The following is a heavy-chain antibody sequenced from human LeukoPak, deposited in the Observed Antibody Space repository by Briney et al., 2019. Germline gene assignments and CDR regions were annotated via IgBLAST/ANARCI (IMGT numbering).Heavy chain of an antibody. Sequence: GGSLRLSCAVSGFTVNDNYMSWVRQAPGKGLQWVSGMFPDGRTYYADSVRGRFTISRDPARNTLLLQMNSLRADDTAVHYCARTNPVYGDYDYWGQGTLVTVSS. CDR1: GFTVNDNY. CDR2: MFPDGRT. V-gene: IGHV3-53*01. D-gene: IGHD4-17*01. CDR3: ARTNPVYGDYDY. J-gene: IGHJ4*02.